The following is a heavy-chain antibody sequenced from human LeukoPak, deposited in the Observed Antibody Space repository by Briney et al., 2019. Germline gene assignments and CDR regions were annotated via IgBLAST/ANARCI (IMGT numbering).Heavy chain of an antibody. Sequence: SETLSLTCTVSGGSISSYYWSRIRQPPGKGLEWIGYIYYSGSTNYNPSLKSRVTISVDTSKNQFSLKLSSVTAADTAVYYCARGVYCSGGSCYLDYWGQGTLVTVSS. J-gene: IGHJ4*02. D-gene: IGHD2-15*01. V-gene: IGHV4-59*01. CDR1: GGSISSYY. CDR3: ARGVYCSGGSCYLDY. CDR2: IYYSGST.